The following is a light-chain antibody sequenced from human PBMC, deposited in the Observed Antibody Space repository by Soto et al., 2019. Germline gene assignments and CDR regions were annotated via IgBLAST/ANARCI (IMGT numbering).Light chain of an antibody. CDR3: QQYRTSPPT. J-gene: IGKJ1*01. CDR1: QSVSSTY. CDR2: GAS. V-gene: IGKV3-20*01. Sequence: EIVLTQSPGTLSLSPGERATLSCRASQSVSSTYLAWYQQRPGQAPRLLISGASSRATGIPDRFSGSGSGTDFTLTISRLEPKDFAVYYCQQYRTSPPTFGQGTKVDIK.